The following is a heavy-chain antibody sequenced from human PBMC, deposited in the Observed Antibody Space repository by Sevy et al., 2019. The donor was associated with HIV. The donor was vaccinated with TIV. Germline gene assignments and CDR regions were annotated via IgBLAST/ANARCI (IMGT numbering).Heavy chain of an antibody. CDR3: AGDLGGYGGNSIDY. CDR1: GYTFTSYG. Sequence: ASVKVSCKASGYTFTSYGISWVRQAPGQGLEWMGWISAYNGNTNYAQKLQGRVTMTTDTSTSTAYVELRRLRSDDTAIYYCAGDLGGYGGNSIDYWGQGTLVTVSS. V-gene: IGHV1-18*01. CDR2: ISAYNGNT. J-gene: IGHJ4*02. D-gene: IGHD2-21*02.